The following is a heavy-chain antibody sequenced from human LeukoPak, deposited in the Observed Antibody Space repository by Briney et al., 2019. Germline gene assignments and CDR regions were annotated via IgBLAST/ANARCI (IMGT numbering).Heavy chain of an antibody. D-gene: IGHD6-19*01. CDR3: ARDRAVAGRSPAYYYYYMDV. CDR1: GFTFSSYW. Sequence: PGGSLRLSCAASGFTFSSYWMSWFRQAPGKGLEWVANIKQDGSEKYYVDSVKGRFTISRDNAKNSLYLQMNSLRAEDTAVYYCARDRAVAGRSPAYYYYYMDVWGKGTTVTVSS. V-gene: IGHV3-7*01. J-gene: IGHJ6*03. CDR2: IKQDGSEK.